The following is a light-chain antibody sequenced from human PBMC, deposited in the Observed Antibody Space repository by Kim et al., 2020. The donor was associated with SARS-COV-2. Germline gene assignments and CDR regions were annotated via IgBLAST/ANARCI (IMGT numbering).Light chain of an antibody. CDR2: AAS. J-gene: IGKJ5*01. V-gene: IGKV1-NL1*01. CDR3: QQYYSILSIT. CDR1: QGISNS. Sequence: DIQMTQSPSSLSASVGDRVTITCRASQGISNSLAWYQQKSGKAPQLLLYAASRLESGVPSRFSGSGSGTDYTLTISSLQPEDFATYYCQQYYSILSITFGQGTRLEIK.